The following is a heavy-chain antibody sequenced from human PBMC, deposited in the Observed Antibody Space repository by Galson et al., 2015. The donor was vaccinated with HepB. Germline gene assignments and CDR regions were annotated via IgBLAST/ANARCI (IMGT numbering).Heavy chain of an antibody. CDR3: ARPYDFWSGYYSGWSSWFDP. Sequence: SVKVSCKASGYTFTGYYMHWVRQAPGQGLEWMGWINPNSGGTNYAQKFQGRVTMTRDTSISTAYMELSRLRSDDTAVYYCARPYDFWSGYYSGWSSWFDPWGQGTLVTASS. D-gene: IGHD3-3*01. CDR2: INPNSGGT. V-gene: IGHV1-2*02. CDR1: GYTFTGYY. J-gene: IGHJ5*02.